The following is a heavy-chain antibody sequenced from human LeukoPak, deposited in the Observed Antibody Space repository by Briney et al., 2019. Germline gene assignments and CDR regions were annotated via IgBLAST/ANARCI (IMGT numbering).Heavy chain of an antibody. D-gene: IGHD3-22*01. Sequence: SVKVSCKASGAGDTFTNHDISWVRQAPGQGLEWMGRIIPMLGITNSAQKFQGRVTITADKSTSTAYMELSGLRSEDTAVYYCARDGAYYYDSSGPSWGQGTLVTVSS. CDR2: IIPMLGIT. CDR1: GAGDTFTNHD. J-gene: IGHJ4*02. CDR3: ARDGAYYYDSSGPS. V-gene: IGHV1-69*04.